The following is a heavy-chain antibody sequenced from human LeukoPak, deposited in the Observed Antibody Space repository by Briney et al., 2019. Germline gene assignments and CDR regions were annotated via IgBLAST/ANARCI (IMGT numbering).Heavy chain of an antibody. CDR1: GFNFNNYE. D-gene: IGHD6-13*01. CDR3: ARDSGIAAAGTGPMDV. V-gene: IGHV3-48*03. J-gene: IGHJ6*02. CDR2: ISSRGTTI. Sequence: GGSLRLSCSASGFNFNNYEMNWVRQAPGKGLEWVSYISSRGTTIHYADSVKGRFTISRDNAKNSLYLQMNSLRAEDTAVYYCARDSGIAAAGTGPMDVWGQGTTVTVSS.